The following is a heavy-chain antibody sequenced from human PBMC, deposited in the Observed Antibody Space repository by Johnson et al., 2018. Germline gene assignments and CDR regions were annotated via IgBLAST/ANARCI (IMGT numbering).Heavy chain of an antibody. CDR2: ISGEGSNI. CDR1: GFTFSDYY. J-gene: IGHJ6*03. Sequence: VQLVESGGGLVKXGGSXRLXCAASGFTFSDYYMSWVRQAPGKGLEWLSYISGEGSNINYRDSAAGRLPISRDNAKNSLYLQVDSLSAEDTAVYYCARLQQLAYYYMDVWGKGTTVTVSS. CDR3: ARLQQLAYYYMDV. V-gene: IGHV3-11*01. D-gene: IGHD6-13*01.